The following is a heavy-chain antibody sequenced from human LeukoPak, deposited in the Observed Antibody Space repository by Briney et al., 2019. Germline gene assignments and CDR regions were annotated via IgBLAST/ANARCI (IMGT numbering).Heavy chain of an antibody. CDR1: GYTFTNYG. J-gene: IGHJ5*02. V-gene: IGHV1-18*01. Sequence: GASVKVSCTASGYTFTNYGITWVRQAPGQGLEWMGWISAYNGNTNYAQKLQGRVTMTTDTSTSTAYMELRSLRSDDTAVYYCARDFSMTIQDNWFDPWGQGTLVIVSS. D-gene: IGHD2/OR15-2a*01. CDR3: ARDFSMTIQDNWFDP. CDR2: ISAYNGNT.